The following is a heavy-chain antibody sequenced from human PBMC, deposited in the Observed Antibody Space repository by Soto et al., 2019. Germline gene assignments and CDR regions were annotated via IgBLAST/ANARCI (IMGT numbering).Heavy chain of an antibody. V-gene: IGHV1-8*01. CDR3: ARVARYCSSTSCYDYYYYYMDV. CDR2: MNPNSGNT. D-gene: IGHD2-2*01. CDR1: GYTFTSYD. J-gene: IGHJ6*03. Sequence: QVQLVQSGSEVKKPGASVKVSCKASGYTFTSYDINWVRQATGQGLEWMGWMNPNSGNTGYAQKFQGRVTMTRNTYISTAYMELSSLRSEDTAVYYCARVARYCSSTSCYDYYYYYMDVWGKGTTVTVAS.